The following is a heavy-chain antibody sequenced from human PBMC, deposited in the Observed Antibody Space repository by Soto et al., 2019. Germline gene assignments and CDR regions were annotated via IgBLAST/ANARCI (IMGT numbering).Heavy chain of an antibody. CDR1: GYTFTSYA. J-gene: IGHJ3*02. V-gene: IGHV1-3*01. Sequence: ASVKVSCKASGYTFTSYAMHWVRQAPGQRLEWMGWINAGNGSTKYSQKFQGRVTITRDTSASTAYMELSSLRSEDTAVYYCARDLLPAVAGPLDAFDIWGQGTMVTVSS. CDR2: INAGNGST. CDR3: ARDLLPAVAGPLDAFDI. D-gene: IGHD6-19*01.